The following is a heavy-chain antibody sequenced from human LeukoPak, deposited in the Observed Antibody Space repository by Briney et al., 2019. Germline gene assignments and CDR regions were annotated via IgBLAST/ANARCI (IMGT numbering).Heavy chain of an antibody. CDR2: INHSGST. CDR1: GGSFSGYY. D-gene: IGHD1-1*01. Sequence: TSETLSLTCAVYGGSFSGYYWSWIRQPPGKGLEWIGEINHSGSTNYNPSLKSRVTISVDTSKNQFSLQLSSVTAADTAVYYCARDRGSTWNAIDAFDIWGQGTMVTVSS. J-gene: IGHJ3*02. V-gene: IGHV4-34*01. CDR3: ARDRGSTWNAIDAFDI.